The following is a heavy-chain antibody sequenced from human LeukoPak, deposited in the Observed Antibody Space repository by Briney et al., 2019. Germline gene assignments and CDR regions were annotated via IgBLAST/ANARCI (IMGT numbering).Heavy chain of an antibody. CDR3: ARGALYYMDV. CDR2: IVGGDGGT. J-gene: IGHJ6*03. Sequence: PGGSLRLSCAASGFTFSSYRMNWVRQAPGKGLEWVSGIVGGDGGTYYADSVKGRFIISRDNSKNTLYVQMNSLRAEDTAVYYCARGALYYMDVWGKGTTVTISS. V-gene: IGHV3-23*01. CDR1: GFTFSSYR.